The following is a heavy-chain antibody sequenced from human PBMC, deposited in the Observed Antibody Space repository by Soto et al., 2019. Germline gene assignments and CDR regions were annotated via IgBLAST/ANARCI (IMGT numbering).Heavy chain of an antibody. J-gene: IGHJ2*01. CDR3: ARRTRDIVYWYFDL. V-gene: IGHV1-69*01. CDR1: GGTLNNYG. CDR2: IIPIFGTT. Sequence: QVQLVQSGAEVKKPGSSVKVSCKASGGTLNNYGVSWVRQAPGQGLEWMGGIIPIFGTTNYAQKFQGRVTITADESASTAYMELSSLRSEDTAVYFCARRTRDIVYWYFDLWGRGTLVTVSS. D-gene: IGHD5-12*01.